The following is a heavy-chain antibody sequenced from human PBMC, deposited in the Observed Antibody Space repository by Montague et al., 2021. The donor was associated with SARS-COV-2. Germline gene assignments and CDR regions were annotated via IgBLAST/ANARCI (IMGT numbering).Heavy chain of an antibody. CDR3: ARLIGGGNYYGGFDF. D-gene: IGHD1-26*01. V-gene: IGHV4-39*01. Sequence: ETLSLTCTVTGGSITNSNYYWGWIHQPPRKGLEWIGNIYYSGTTDYNPSLKTRVAMSVDTSKGQFSLRLISVTATDTAVYYCARLIGGGNYYGGFDFWGQGTLVTVSS. CDR2: IYYSGTT. CDR1: GGSITNSNYY. J-gene: IGHJ4*02.